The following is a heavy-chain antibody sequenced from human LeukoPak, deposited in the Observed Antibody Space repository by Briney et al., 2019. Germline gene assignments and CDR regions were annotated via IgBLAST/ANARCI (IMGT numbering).Heavy chain of an antibody. V-gene: IGHV3-7*01. CDR1: GFTFSSYW. Sequence: GGSLRLSCAASGFTFSSYWMSWVRQAPGKGLEWVANIKQDGSEKYYVDSVKGRFTISRDNAKNSLYLQMNSLRAEDTAVYYCARDHDYYGSGSYYNDYWGQGTLVTVPS. D-gene: IGHD3-10*01. J-gene: IGHJ4*02. CDR2: IKQDGSEK. CDR3: ARDHDYYGSGSYYNDY.